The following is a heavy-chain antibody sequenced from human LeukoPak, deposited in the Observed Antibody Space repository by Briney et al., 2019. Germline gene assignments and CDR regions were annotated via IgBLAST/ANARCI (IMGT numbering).Heavy chain of an antibody. CDR3: ARDRDPYYFDF. D-gene: IGHD2-21*01. V-gene: IGHV3-30*02. J-gene: IGHJ4*02. Sequence: GGSLRLSCAASGFTFSTYGMHWVRQAPGKGLEWVAVIGYDGSNKYYADSVKGRFTISRDNSMITLYLQMNSLRIEDTAVYYCARDRDPYYFDFWGQGTLVTVSS. CDR1: GFTFSTYG. CDR2: IGYDGSNK.